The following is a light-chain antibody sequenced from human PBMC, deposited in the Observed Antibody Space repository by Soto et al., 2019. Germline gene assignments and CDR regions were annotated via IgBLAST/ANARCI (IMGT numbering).Light chain of an antibody. CDR3: QSYDSSLSGV. CDR1: SSNIGAGYD. V-gene: IGLV1-40*01. CDR2: GNF. Sequence: QPVLTQPPSVSGAPGQSVTISCTGSSSNIGAGYDVHWYQQLPGTTPKLLIYGNFNRPSGVPDRFSGSKSGTSASLAITGLQAEDEADYYCQSYDSSLSGVFGTGTKVTVL. J-gene: IGLJ1*01.